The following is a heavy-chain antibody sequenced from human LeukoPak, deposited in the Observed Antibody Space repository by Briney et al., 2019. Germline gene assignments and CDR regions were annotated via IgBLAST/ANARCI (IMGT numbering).Heavy chain of an antibody. CDR2: INHSGST. V-gene: IGHV4-34*01. Sequence: SETLSLTCAVYGGSFSGYYWSWIRQPPGKGLEWIGEINHSGSTNYNPSLKSRVTISVDTSKNQFSLKLSSVTAADTAVYYCARLGGNGSLWGQGTLVTVSS. CDR1: GGSFSGYY. CDR3: ARLGGNGSL. J-gene: IGHJ4*02. D-gene: IGHD4-23*01.